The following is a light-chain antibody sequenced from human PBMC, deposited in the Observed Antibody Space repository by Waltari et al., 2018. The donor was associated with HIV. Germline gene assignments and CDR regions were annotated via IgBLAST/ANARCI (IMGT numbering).Light chain of an antibody. CDR1: RSNLGTNS. Sequence: SVLTQPPSISSAAGQKVPIPCSGSRSNLGTNSVAWYRQLPGTAPKLLIYDNHTRCPGIPDRFSDSKSGTSATLVISGLQPGDEADYYCGAWDNTLRGALFGGGTKLTVL. CDR3: GAWDNTLRGAL. V-gene: IGLV1-51*01. CDR2: DNH. J-gene: IGLJ2*01.